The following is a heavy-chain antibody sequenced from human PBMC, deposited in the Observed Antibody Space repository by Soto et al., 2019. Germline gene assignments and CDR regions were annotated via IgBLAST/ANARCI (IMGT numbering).Heavy chain of an antibody. D-gene: IGHD1-26*01. V-gene: IGHV1-18*01. Sequence: ASVKVSCKASGYTFTSYGISWVRQAPGQGLEWMGWISAYNGNTNYAQKLQGRVTMTTDTSTSTAYMELRSLRSDDTAVYYCARDGPPAAAVKWFDYWGQGTLVTVSS. CDR3: ARDGPPAAAVKWFDY. CDR2: ISAYNGNT. J-gene: IGHJ4*02. CDR1: GYTFTSYG.